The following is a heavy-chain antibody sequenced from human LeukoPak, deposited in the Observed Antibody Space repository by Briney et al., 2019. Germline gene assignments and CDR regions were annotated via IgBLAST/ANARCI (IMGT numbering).Heavy chain of an antibody. CDR1: GYTFTGYY. Sequence: ASVKVSCKASGYTFTGYYMHWVRQAPGQGLEWMGWINTNTGNPTYAQGFTGRFVFSLDTSVSTAYLQISSLKAEDTAVYYCARDRSSGYDYYYYYMDVWGKGTTVTVSS. D-gene: IGHD5-12*01. CDR3: ARDRSSGYDYYYYYMDV. J-gene: IGHJ6*03. CDR2: INTNTGNP. V-gene: IGHV7-4-1*02.